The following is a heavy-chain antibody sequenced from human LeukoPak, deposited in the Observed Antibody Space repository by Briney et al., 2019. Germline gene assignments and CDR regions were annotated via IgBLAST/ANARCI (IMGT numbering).Heavy chain of an antibody. D-gene: IGHD6-19*01. J-gene: IGHJ4*02. CDR3: ATSHGWSPDH. Sequence: GGSLRLSCAASGFTFADYFMHWVRQAPGKGLECISFISGDGTTTYYRDSVRDRFTISRDNSKNSLYLQLESLRADDTALYFCATSHGWSPDHWGQGTLVTVSS. CDR1: GFTFADYF. V-gene: IGHV3-43*02. CDR2: ISGDGTTT.